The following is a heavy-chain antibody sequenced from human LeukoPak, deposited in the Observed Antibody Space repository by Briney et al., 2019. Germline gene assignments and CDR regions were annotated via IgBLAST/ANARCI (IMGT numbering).Heavy chain of an antibody. Sequence: GGSLRLSCAASGFTFSSYAMSWVRQAPGKGLEWVSAISGSGGSTYYADSVKGRFTISRDNSKNTLYLQMNSLRAEDTAVYYCARDSTMVRGVILLSPHDEFGYFDYWGQGTLVTVSS. V-gene: IGHV3-23*01. J-gene: IGHJ4*02. CDR2: ISGSGGST. CDR1: GFTFSSYA. CDR3: ARDSTMVRGVILLSPHDEFGYFDY. D-gene: IGHD3-10*01.